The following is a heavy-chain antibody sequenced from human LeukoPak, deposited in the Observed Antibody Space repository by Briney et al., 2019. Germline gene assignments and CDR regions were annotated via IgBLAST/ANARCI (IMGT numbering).Heavy chain of an antibody. V-gene: IGHV3-48*03. Sequence: GGSLRLSCAASGFTFSSYEMNWVRQAPGKGLEWVSYISSSGSTIYYVDSVKGRFTISRDNAKNSLYLQMNSLRAEDTAVYYCARVGVPAAGHFDYWGQGTLVTVSS. D-gene: IGHD2-2*01. J-gene: IGHJ4*02. CDR3: ARVGVPAAGHFDY. CDR2: ISSSGSTI. CDR1: GFTFSSYE.